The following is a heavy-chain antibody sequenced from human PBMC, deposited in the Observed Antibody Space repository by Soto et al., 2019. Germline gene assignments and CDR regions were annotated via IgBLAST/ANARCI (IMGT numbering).Heavy chain of an antibody. D-gene: IGHD3-9*01. CDR1: GGPLSSGSYY. Sequence: TLSLTCTVSGGPLSSGSYYWSWIRQSPGQGLEWIGYIYYSGTTKYNPSLKSRVSISVDTSKNQFSLRLTSLSAADTAVYYCARAASPYFDLFSAFHPWGQGTLVTVSS. CDR3: ARAASPYFDLFSAFHP. V-gene: IGHV4-61*01. J-gene: IGHJ5*02. CDR2: IYYSGTT.